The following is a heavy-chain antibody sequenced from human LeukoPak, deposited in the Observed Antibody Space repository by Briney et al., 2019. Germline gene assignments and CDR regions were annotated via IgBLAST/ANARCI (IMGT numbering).Heavy chain of an antibody. V-gene: IGHV4-34*01. CDR3: ARGLTRGYSSGPPGF. CDR2: VNHSGST. CDR1: GGSFNHYY. J-gene: IGHJ4*02. Sequence: ASETLSLTCVVYGGSFNHYYWSWIRQPPGKGLEWIGEVNHSGSTSYNPSLKSRVAISVDTSKNQISLKLTSVTAADTAVYYCARGLTRGYSSGPPGFWGQGTLVAVSS. D-gene: IGHD5-18*01.